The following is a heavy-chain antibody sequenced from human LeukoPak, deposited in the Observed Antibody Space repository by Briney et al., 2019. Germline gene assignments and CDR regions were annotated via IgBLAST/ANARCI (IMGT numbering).Heavy chain of an antibody. CDR1: GFTFRDYY. CDR2: ISGSGTFT. D-gene: IGHD5-12*01. V-gene: IGHV3-11*05. Sequence: PRGSLRLSCAASGFTFRDYYMSWIRQAPGKGLEWVSHISGSGTFTNYADSVKGRFTISRDNAGNSLHLQMNSLRAEDSAMYYCARGGYQHYALVDYGGQGTLATVSS. CDR3: ARGGYQHYALVDY. J-gene: IGHJ4*02.